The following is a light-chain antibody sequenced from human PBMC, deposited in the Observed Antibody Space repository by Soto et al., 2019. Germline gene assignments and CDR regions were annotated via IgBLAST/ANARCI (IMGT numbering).Light chain of an antibody. Sequence: EIVLTQSPGTLSVSPGERPTLSCRASQTISSSYLAWYRQKPGQAPSLLIYGTSSRATGIPDRFSGSGSGTDFTLTISRLEPEDSAIYYCQQYGSWTFGQGTKVEIK. CDR3: QQYGSWT. J-gene: IGKJ1*01. V-gene: IGKV3-20*01. CDR1: QTISSSY. CDR2: GTS.